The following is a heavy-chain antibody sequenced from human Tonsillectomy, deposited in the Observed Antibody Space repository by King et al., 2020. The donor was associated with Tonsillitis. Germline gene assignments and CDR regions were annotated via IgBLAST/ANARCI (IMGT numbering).Heavy chain of an antibody. J-gene: IGHJ6*02. CDR2: ISAYNGNT. D-gene: IGHD3-9*01. CDR1: GYTFTSSC. Sequence: QLVQSGAEVKKPGASVKVSCKASGYTFTSSCISWVRQAPGQGLEWMGWISAYNGNTNYAPQLQGRVTMTTDTSTSTAYMELRSRRSDDTAVYYCARDSQYDILTGYYYYYYGMDVWGQGTTVTVSS. V-gene: IGHV1-18*01. CDR3: ARDSQYDILTGYYYYYYGMDV.